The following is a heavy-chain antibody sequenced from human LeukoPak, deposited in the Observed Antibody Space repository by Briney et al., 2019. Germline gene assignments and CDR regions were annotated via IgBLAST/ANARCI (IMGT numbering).Heavy chain of an antibody. D-gene: IGHD3-10*02. J-gene: IGHJ4*02. CDR2: ISSSSSTI. Sequence: GGSLRLSCAASGFTFSSYWMSWVRQAPGKGLEWVSYISSSSSTIYYADSVKGRFTISRDNAKNSLYLQMNSLRAEDTAVYYCARDDYVPVWGQGTLVTVSS. V-gene: IGHV3-48*01. CDR1: GFTFSSYW. CDR3: ARDDYVPV.